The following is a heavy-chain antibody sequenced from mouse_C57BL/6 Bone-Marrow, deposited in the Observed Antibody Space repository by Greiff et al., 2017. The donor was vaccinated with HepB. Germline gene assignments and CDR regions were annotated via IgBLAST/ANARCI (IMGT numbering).Heavy chain of an antibody. CDR1: GFSLTSYG. D-gene: IGHD1-1*01. V-gene: IGHV2-2*01. CDR2: IWSGGST. Sequence: VKLQESGPGLVQPSQSLSITCTVSGFSLTSYGVHWVRQSPGKGLEWLGVIWSGGSTDYNAAFISRLSISKDNSKSQVFFKMNSLQADDTAIYYCASSSRATVVAHWYFDVWGTGTTVTVSS. CDR3: ASSSRATVVAHWYFDV. J-gene: IGHJ1*03.